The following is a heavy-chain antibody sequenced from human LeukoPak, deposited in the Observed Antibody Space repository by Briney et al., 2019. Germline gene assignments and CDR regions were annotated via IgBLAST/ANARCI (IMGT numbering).Heavy chain of an antibody. J-gene: IGHJ3*02. CDR1: GGPISSYY. CDR3: ARVSVQQLADDAFDI. D-gene: IGHD6-13*01. CDR2: IYYSGST. Sequence: ASETLSLTCTVSGGPISSYYWSWIRQPPGKGLEWIGYIYYSGSTNYNPSLKSRVTISVDTSKNQFSLKLSSVTAADTAVYYCARVSVQQLADDAFDIWGQGTMVTVSS. V-gene: IGHV4-59*01.